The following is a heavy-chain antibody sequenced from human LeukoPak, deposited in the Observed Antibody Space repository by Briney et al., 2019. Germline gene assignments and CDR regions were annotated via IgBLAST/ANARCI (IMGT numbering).Heavy chain of an antibody. V-gene: IGHV3-21*01. D-gene: IGHD3-22*01. CDR3: ARVSPYDSSGYYPGVGFDP. CDR2: ISSSSSYI. CDR1: GFTFSSYS. Sequence: GGSLRLSCAASGFTFSSYSMNWVRQAPGKGLGWVSSISSSSSYIYYADSMKGRFTISRDNAKNSLYLQMNSLRAEDTAVYYCARVSPYDSSGYYPGVGFDPWGQGTLVTVPS. J-gene: IGHJ5*02.